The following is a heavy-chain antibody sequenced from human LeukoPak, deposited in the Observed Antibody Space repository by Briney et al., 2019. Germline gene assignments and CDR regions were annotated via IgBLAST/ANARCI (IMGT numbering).Heavy chain of an antibody. Sequence: GGSLRLSCAASGFTFSSYWMSWVRHAPGKGLEWVGDIKQDGSEKYYVDSVKGRFTISRDNAKNSLYLQMNSLRAEDTAVYYCARERPAHCSGGSCYDFEDYWGQGTLVTVSS. J-gene: IGHJ4*02. CDR2: IKQDGSEK. D-gene: IGHD2-15*01. CDR1: GFTFSSYW. CDR3: ARERPAHCSGGSCYDFEDY. V-gene: IGHV3-7*01.